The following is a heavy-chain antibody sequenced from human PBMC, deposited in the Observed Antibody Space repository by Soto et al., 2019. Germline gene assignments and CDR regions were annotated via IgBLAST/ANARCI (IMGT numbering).Heavy chain of an antibody. V-gene: IGHV3-7*01. J-gene: IGHJ6*03. D-gene: IGHD5-12*01. Sequence: AGGSLRLSCAASGFTFSSYWMSWVRQAPGKGLEGVANIKQDGSEKYYVDSVKGRFTISRDNAKNSLYLQMNSLRAEDTAVYYCAREIEGYDAPYYYYYYMDVWGKGTTVTVSS. CDR2: IKQDGSEK. CDR3: AREIEGYDAPYYYYYYMDV. CDR1: GFTFSSYW.